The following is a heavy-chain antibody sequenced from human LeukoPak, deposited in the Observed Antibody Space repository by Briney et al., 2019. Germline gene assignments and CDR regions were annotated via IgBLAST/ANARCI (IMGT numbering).Heavy chain of an antibody. V-gene: IGHV4-38-2*02. CDR2: MYHSGST. CDR3: AREHILGPVDN. Sequence: SSETLSLTCTVSGDSITSHYYWGWIRQPPGKGLEWIGTMYHSGSTYYNPSLRSRVTLSVDTSRNHFSLKLSSATAADTAVYFCAREHILGPVDNWGQGTLVIVSS. CDR1: GDSITSHYY. D-gene: IGHD3-16*01. J-gene: IGHJ4*02.